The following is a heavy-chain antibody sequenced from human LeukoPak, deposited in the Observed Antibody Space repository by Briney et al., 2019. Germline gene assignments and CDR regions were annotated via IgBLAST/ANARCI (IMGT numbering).Heavy chain of an antibody. J-gene: IGHJ4*02. CDR2: MNPNSGNT. V-gene: IGHV1-8*01. CDR3: ARYDYGDLKLDY. D-gene: IGHD4-17*01. Sequence: ASVKVSCKASGYTFTSCDINWVRQATGQGLEWMGWMNPNSGNTGYALKFQGRVTMTRNTSISTAYMELSSLRSEDTAVYYCARYDYGDLKLDYWGQGTLVTVSS. CDR1: GYTFTSCD.